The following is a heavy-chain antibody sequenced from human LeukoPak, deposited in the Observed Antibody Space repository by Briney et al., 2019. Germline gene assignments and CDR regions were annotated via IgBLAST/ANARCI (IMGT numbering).Heavy chain of an antibody. CDR2: ISYDGSNT. CDR3: AKAPGYSYGIDY. V-gene: IGHV3-30*18. Sequence: GGSLRLSCAGSGFTFSLFDMHWVRQAPGKGLEWVAVISYDGSNTYYADSVKGRFTISRDNSKSTLYLQMNSLRPEDTAMYYCAKAPGYSYGIDYWGQGTLVTVSS. CDR1: GFTFSLFD. J-gene: IGHJ4*02. D-gene: IGHD5-18*01.